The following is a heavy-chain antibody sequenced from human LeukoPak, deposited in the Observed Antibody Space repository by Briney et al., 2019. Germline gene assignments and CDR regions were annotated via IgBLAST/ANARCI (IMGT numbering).Heavy chain of an antibody. CDR3: ARYSSGWTGPAGPLGFDP. Sequence: PSETLPLTCTVSGGFISSYYWSWIRQPAGKGLEWIGRSYTSGSTNYNPSLKSRVTISVDTSKNQFSLKLSSVTAADTAVYYCARYSSGWTGPAGPLGFDPWGQGTLVTVSS. CDR2: SYTSGST. J-gene: IGHJ5*02. D-gene: IGHD6-19*01. CDR1: GGFISSYY. V-gene: IGHV4-4*07.